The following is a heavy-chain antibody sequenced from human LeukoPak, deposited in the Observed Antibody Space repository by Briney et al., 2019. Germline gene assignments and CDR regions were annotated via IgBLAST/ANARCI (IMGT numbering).Heavy chain of an antibody. CDR3: ARDRGYYYDSSGQGTAFDI. CDR2: INSDGSST. CDR1: GFTFSSYW. Sequence: GGSLRLSCAASGFTFSSYWMHWVRQAPGKGLVWVSRINSDGSSTSYADSVKGRFTISRDNAKNTLYLQMNSLRAEDTAVYYCARDRGYYYDSSGQGTAFDIWGQGTMVTVSS. J-gene: IGHJ3*02. V-gene: IGHV3-74*01. D-gene: IGHD3-22*01.